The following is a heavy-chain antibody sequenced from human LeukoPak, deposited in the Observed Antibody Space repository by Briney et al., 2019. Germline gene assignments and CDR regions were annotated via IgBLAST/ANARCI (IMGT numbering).Heavy chain of an antibody. V-gene: IGHV1-69*13. J-gene: IGHJ4*02. D-gene: IGHD4-11*01. Sequence: SVKVSCKASGYTFTSYAISWVRQAPGQGLEWMGGIIPIFGTANYAQKFQGRVTITADESTSTAYMELRSLRSDDTAVYYCARDTCNSNCPFDYWGQGTLVTVSS. CDR1: GYTFTSYA. CDR2: IIPIFGTA. CDR3: ARDTCNSNCPFDY.